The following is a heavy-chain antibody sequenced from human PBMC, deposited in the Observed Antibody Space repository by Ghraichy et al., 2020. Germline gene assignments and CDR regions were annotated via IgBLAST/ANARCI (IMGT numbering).Heavy chain of an antibody. D-gene: IGHD6-13*01. J-gene: IGHJ4*02. V-gene: IGHV3-48*02. CDR3: ARDSGSSWYYFDY. CDR1: GFTFSSYS. CDR2: ISVGSSSTI. Sequence: GGSLRLSCAASGFTFSSYSMNWVRQAPGKGLEWVSYISVGSSSTIYYADSVKGRFTISRDNAKNSLYLQMNSLRDEDTAVYYCARDSGSSWYYFDYWGQGNLVTVSS.